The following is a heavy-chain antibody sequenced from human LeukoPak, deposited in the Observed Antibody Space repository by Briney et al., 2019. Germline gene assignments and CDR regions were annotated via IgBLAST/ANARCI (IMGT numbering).Heavy chain of an antibody. D-gene: IGHD3-10*01. CDR2: ISYDGSDK. V-gene: IGHV3-33*05. CDR3: ARDLRITMVREVVLTEGMDV. Sequence: GGCLRLSCAASGVTFSGDSMHWGCEGPGEGVGWGTGISYDGSDKYYADSVKGRFTISRDNSENTLYLQMNSLRAGDTAVYYCARDLRITMVREVVLTEGMDVWGQGITVTVSS. J-gene: IGHJ6*02. CDR1: GVTFSGDS.